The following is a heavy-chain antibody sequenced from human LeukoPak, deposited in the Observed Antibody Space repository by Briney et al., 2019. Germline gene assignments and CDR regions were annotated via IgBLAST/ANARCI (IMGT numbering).Heavy chain of an antibody. Sequence: ASVKVSCKASGGTFSSYAFIWVRQAPGQGLEWMGRIIPILGIANYAQKFQGRVTITADKSTSTAYMELSSLRSEDTAVYYCAREWGGEMATIDYWGQGTLVTVSS. CDR1: GGTFSSYA. CDR3: AREWGGEMATIDY. V-gene: IGHV1-69*04. CDR2: IIPILGIA. D-gene: IGHD5-12*01. J-gene: IGHJ4*02.